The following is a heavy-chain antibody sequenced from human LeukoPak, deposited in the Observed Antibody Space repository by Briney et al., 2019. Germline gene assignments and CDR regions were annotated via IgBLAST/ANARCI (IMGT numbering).Heavy chain of an antibody. CDR2: INHSGST. CDR3: ARAGYRQYYFDY. CDR1: GGSFSGYY. V-gene: IGHV4-34*01. Sequence: PSETLSLTCAVYGGSFSGYYWSWIRQPPGKGLEWIGEINHSGSTNYNPSLKSRVTISVDTSKNQFSLKLSSVTAADTAVYYCARAGYRQYYFDYWGQGTLVTVSS. D-gene: IGHD5-12*01. J-gene: IGHJ4*02.